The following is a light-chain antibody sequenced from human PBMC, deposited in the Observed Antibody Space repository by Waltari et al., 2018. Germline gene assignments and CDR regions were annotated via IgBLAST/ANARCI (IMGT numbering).Light chain of an antibody. V-gene: IGLV2-14*01. CDR3: SSHTTSDSLV. CDR2: EVT. J-gene: IGLJ1*01. Sequence: QSALTQPASVSGSPGQSITISCTGTSSDVGSYNYVSWYKQHPGKVPHRMIYEVTNRPSGVSKRCSGSKSGNTASLTISGLQPEDEADYYCSSHTTSDSLVFGTGTKVTVL. CDR1: SSDVGSYNY.